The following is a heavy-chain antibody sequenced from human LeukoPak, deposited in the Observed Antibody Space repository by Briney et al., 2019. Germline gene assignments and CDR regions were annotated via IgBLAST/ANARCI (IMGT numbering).Heavy chain of an antibody. J-gene: IGHJ1*01. V-gene: IGHV4-31*03. CDR2: IYYSGST. CDR3: ALGYCGGGSCYAREYFQH. CDR1: GGSVSSGRYY. D-gene: IGHD2-15*01. Sequence: NPSETLSLTCSVSGGSVSSGRYYWTWIRQHPGKGLEWIGYIYYSGSTYYNPSLKSRVTISVDTSKNQFSLRLSSVTAADTAVYYCALGYCGGGSCYAREYFQHWGQGTLVTVSS.